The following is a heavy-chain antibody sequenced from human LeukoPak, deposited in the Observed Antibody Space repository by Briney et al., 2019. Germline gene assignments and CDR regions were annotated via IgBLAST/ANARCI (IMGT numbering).Heavy chain of an antibody. CDR2: SRNKDNSFST. J-gene: IGHJ4*02. Sequence: GGSLRLSCAASGFTFTDHFMDWVRQAPGKGLEWVGHSRNKDNSFSTEYAASVKGRFMISRDGSKNSLYLQMDSLKTEDTAVYYCTKGSGYDGRSYDSWGQGTLVTVSS. CDR3: TKGSGYDGRSYDS. D-gene: IGHD5-12*01. CDR1: GFTFTDHF. V-gene: IGHV3-72*01.